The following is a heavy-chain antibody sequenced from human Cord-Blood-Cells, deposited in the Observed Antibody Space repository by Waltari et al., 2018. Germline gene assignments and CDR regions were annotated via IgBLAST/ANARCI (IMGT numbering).Heavy chain of an antibody. CDR2: IYSGGST. CDR1: GFTVSSNH. CDR3: ARGSYFDY. Sequence: EVQMVESGGGLIQPGGSLSLSCAPSGFTVSSNHMSWVRQAPGKGLEWVSVIYSGGSTYYADSVKGRFTISRDNSKNTMYLQMNSLRAEDTAVYYCARGSYFDYWGQGTLVTVSS. V-gene: IGHV3-53*01. J-gene: IGHJ4*02.